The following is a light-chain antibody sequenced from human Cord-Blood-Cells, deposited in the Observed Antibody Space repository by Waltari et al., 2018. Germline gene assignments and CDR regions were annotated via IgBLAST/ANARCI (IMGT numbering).Light chain of an antibody. J-gene: IGLJ2*01. Sequence: QSALTQPASVSGSPGQSITISCTGTSSDVGGYNYVSWYQQHPGKAPKLMIYDVSNRPSGVSNGFSGSKSGNTASLTISGLQAEDEADYYCSSYTSSSYVVFGGGTKLTVL. CDR3: SSYTSSSYVV. V-gene: IGLV2-14*01. CDR1: SSDVGGYNY. CDR2: DVS.